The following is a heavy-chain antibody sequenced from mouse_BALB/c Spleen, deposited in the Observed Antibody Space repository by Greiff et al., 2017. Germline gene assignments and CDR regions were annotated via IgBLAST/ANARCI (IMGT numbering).Heavy chain of an antibody. J-gene: IGHJ2*01. Sequence: QVQLQQPGAELVKPGTSVKLSCKASGYNFTSYWINWVKLRPGQGLEWIGDIYPGSGSTNYNEKFKSKATLTVDTSSSTAYMQLSSLASEDSALYYCARGLITTVVANFDDWGQGTTLTVSS. V-gene: IGHV1-55*01. CDR1: GYNFTSYW. D-gene: IGHD1-1*01. CDR3: ARGLITTVVANFDD. CDR2: IYPGSGST.